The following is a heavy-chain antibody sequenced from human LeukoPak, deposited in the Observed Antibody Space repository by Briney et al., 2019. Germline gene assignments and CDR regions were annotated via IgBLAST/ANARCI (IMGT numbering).Heavy chain of an antibody. CDR2: INSDESST. V-gene: IGHV3-74*01. J-gene: IGHJ4*02. CDR3: ARDGYGGFDY. D-gene: IGHD5-18*01. CDR1: GFSFSNYW. Sequence: GGSLRLSCAASGFSFSNYWMHWVRQAPGKGLVWVSRINSDESSTTYADSVKGRFTISRDNAKNTLHLQMNSLRAEDTSVYYCARDGYGGFDYWGQGTLVTVSS.